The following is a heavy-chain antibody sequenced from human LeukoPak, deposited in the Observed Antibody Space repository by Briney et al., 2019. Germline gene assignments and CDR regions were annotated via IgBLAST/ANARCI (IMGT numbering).Heavy chain of an antibody. CDR1: GFTFSSYG. CDR3: AKDYIVVPAAMIFGDAFDI. J-gene: IGHJ3*02. D-gene: IGHD2-2*01. CDR2: ISYDGSNK. Sequence: PGGSLRLSCAASGFTFSSYGMHWVRQAPGKGLEWVAVISYDGSNKYYADSVKGRFTISRDNSKNTLYLQMNGLRAEDTAVYYCAKDYIVVPAAMIFGDAFDIWGQGTMVTVSS. V-gene: IGHV3-30*18.